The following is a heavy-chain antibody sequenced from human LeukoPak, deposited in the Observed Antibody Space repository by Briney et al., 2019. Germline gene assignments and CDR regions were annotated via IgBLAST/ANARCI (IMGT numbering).Heavy chain of an antibody. V-gene: IGHV4-39*07. J-gene: IGHJ5*02. CDR3: ASRGGCSSTSCYNWFDP. CDR1: GGSISSSSYY. D-gene: IGHD2-2*01. Sequence: SETLSLTCTVSGGSISSSSYYWGWIRQPPGKGLEWIGSIYYSGSTYYNPSLKSRVTISVDTSKNQFSLKLTSVTAADTAVYYCASRGGCSSTSCYNWFDPWGQGTLVTASS. CDR2: IYYSGST.